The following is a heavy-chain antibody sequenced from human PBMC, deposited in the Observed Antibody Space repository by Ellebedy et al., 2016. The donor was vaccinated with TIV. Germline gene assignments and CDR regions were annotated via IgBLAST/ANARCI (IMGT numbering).Heavy chain of an antibody. Sequence: PGGSLRLSCAASGFTFSNYWMSWVRQAPGKGLEWVANINQHGSDINYVDSVKGRFTISRDNAKTSLYLQINGLRDDDTAMYYCARARCSNADCHIPGYWGQGSLVTVSS. CDR3: ARARCSNADCHIPGY. D-gene: IGHD2-8*01. V-gene: IGHV3-7*03. CDR1: GFTFSNYW. J-gene: IGHJ4*02. CDR2: INQHGSDI.